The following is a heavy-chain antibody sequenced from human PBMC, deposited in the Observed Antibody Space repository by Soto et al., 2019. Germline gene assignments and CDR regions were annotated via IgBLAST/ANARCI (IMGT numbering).Heavy chain of an antibody. J-gene: IGHJ4*02. V-gene: IGHV3-23*01. D-gene: IGHD3-9*01. CDR3: AKDVNYDILAGYYYY. Sequence: EVQLLESGGGFVQPGRSLRLSCAASGFSLSSYGMSWVRQAPGKGLEWVAAIRGSDSSTYYADSVKGRFTISRDNSRNTLYLQMNRLRVEDTAMYYCAKDVNYDILAGYYYYWGQGILVTVSS. CDR2: IRGSDSST. CDR1: GFSLSSYG.